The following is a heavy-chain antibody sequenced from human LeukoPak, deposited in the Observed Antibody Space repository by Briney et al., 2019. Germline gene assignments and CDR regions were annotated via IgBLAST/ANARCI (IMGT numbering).Heavy chain of an antibody. J-gene: IGHJ4*02. CDR3: ARSPDAAAAEAYYFDY. Sequence: RASVKVSCKASGYTFTGYYMHWVRQAPGQGLEWMGWINPNSGGTNYAQKFQGRVTMTRDTSISTAYMELSRLRSDDTAVYYYARSPDAAAAEAYYFDYWGQGTLVTVSS. CDR2: INPNSGGT. V-gene: IGHV1-2*02. D-gene: IGHD6-13*01. CDR1: GYTFTGYY.